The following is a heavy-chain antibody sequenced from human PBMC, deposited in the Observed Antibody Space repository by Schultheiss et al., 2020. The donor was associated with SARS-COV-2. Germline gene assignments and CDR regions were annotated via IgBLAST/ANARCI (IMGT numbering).Heavy chain of an antibody. CDR2: INHSGST. CDR3: ARGGGSYRRSYWYFDL. V-gene: IGHV4-34*01. J-gene: IGHJ2*01. Sequence: SQTLSLTCAVYGGSFSGYYWSWIRQPPGKGLEWIGEINHSGSTNYNPSLKSRVTISVDTSKNQFSLKLSSVTAADTAVYYCARGGGSYRRSYWYFDLWGRGTLVTVSS. D-gene: IGHD1-26*01. CDR1: GGSFSGYY.